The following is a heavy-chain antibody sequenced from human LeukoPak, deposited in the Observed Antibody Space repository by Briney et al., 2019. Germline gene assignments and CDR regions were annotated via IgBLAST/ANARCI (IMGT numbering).Heavy chain of an antibody. J-gene: IGHJ4*02. Sequence: GESLKISCKGSGYSFTSYWIIWVRQMPGKGLEWMGRIDPSDSYIKYSPSFQGHVTISADKSISTAYLQWSSLKATDTAMYYCARRANWGYYFDYWGQGTLVTVSS. V-gene: IGHV5-10-1*01. CDR3: ARRANWGYYFDY. CDR2: IDPSDSYI. D-gene: IGHD7-27*01. CDR1: GYSFTSYW.